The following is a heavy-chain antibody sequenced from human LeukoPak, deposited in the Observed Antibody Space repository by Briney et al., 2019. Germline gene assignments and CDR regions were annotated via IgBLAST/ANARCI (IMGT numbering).Heavy chain of an antibody. V-gene: IGHV3-9*01. Sequence: GGSLRLSCAASGFTFDDYAMHWVRQAPGKGLEWVSGISWNSGSIGYADSVKGRFTISRDNAKNSLYLQMNSLRAEDTALYYCAKDKAYDKGVGFDYWGQGTLVTVSS. CDR2: ISWNSGSI. CDR3: AKDKAYDKGVGFDY. CDR1: GFTFDDYA. J-gene: IGHJ4*02. D-gene: IGHD3-22*01.